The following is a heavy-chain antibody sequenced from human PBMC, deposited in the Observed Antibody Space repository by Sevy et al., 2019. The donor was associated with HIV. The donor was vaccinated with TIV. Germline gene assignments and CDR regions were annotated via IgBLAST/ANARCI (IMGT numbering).Heavy chain of an antibody. Sequence: SETLSLTCAVSGGSISSGGYSWSWIRQRPGKGLEWTGYIYHSGSTYYNPSLKSRVTISVDRSRNQFSLKLSSVTAADTAVYYCARGTGNFDYWGQGTLVTVSS. D-gene: IGHD7-27*01. CDR1: GGSISSGGYS. V-gene: IGHV4-30-2*01. CDR2: IYHSGST. J-gene: IGHJ4*02. CDR3: ARGTGNFDY.